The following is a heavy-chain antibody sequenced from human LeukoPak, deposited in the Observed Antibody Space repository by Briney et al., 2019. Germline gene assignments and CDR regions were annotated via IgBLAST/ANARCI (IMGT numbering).Heavy chain of an antibody. V-gene: IGHV4-34*01. Sequence: SETLSLTCAVYGGPFSGYYWSWIRQPPGKGLEWIGEINHSGSTNYNPSLKSRVTISVDTSKNQFSLKLSSVTAADTAVYYCARGGAYGSGNHGNWFDPWGQGTLVTVSS. CDR3: ARGGAYGSGNHGNWFDP. J-gene: IGHJ5*02. CDR2: INHSGST. D-gene: IGHD3-10*01. CDR1: GGPFSGYY.